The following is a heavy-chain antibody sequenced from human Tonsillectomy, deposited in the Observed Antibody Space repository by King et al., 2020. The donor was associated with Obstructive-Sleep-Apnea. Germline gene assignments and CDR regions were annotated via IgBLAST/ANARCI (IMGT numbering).Heavy chain of an antibody. J-gene: IGHJ5*02. D-gene: IGHD6-13*01. CDR2: IDPSDSYS. Sequence: VQLVESGAEVKKPGESLRISCKGSGYRFTSYWISWVRQMPGKGLEGMGRIDPSDSYSKYSLSFQGHVTISVDKSISTAYLQWSSLKASDTAMYYCARHVEGRSWYGDWFDPWGQGTLVTVSS. CDR3: ARHVEGRSWYGDWFDP. CDR1: GYRFTSYW. V-gene: IGHV5-10-1*03.